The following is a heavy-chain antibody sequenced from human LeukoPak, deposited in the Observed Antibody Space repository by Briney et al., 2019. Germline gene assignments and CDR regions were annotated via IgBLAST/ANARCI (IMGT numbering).Heavy chain of an antibody. CDR1: GFTFSNYA. Sequence: GGSLRLSCAAAGFTFSNYAMSWGRQAPGKGLEWVTAISTTGDNTYYADSVKGRFTISRDNSKNTLYLQMTTLRAEDKAVYYCAKDLYCSTTSCYYTNPVAWGQGTLVTVSS. V-gene: IGHV3-23*01. D-gene: IGHD2-2*01. J-gene: IGHJ5*02. CDR3: AKDLYCSTTSCYYTNPVA. CDR2: ISTTGDNT.